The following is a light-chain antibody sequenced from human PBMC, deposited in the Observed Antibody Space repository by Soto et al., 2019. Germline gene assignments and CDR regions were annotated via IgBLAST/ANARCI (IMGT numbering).Light chain of an antibody. V-gene: IGKV3-20*01. CDR2: GAS. Sequence: VLTQSPATLSLSPGEKATLSCRASQSVSSNLAWYQQKPGQAPRLLIYGASNRATGIPDRFSGSGSGTDFTLTISRLEPEDFAVYYCQQYGSSGTFGQGTKVDIK. CDR3: QQYGSSGT. J-gene: IGKJ1*01. CDR1: QSVSSN.